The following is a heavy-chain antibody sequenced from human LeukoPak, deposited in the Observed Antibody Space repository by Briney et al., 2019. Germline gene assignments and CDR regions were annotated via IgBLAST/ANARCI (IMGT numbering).Heavy chain of an antibody. Sequence: SETLSLTCAASGYSISSGYYWGWIRQPPGKGLEWIGSIYHSGSTYYNPSLKSRVTISVDTSKNQFSLKLSSVTAADTAVYYCARDGVNIVAVPAAEVNWFDPWGQGTLVTVSS. CDR3: ARDGVNIVAVPAAEVNWFDP. CDR2: IYHSGST. V-gene: IGHV4-38-2*02. CDR1: GYSISSGYY. D-gene: IGHD2-2*01. J-gene: IGHJ5*02.